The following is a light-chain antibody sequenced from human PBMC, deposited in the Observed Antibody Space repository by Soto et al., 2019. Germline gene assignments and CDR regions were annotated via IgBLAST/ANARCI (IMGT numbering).Light chain of an antibody. V-gene: IGKV1-39*01. J-gene: IGKJ1*01. CDR3: QQSYSTLTWT. CDR1: QSISSY. Sequence: DIQMTQSPSSLSASVGDRVTITCRARQSISSYLNWYQQKPGKAPKLLIYAASSLQSGVPSRFSGSGSGTDFTLTISSLQPEDFATYYCQQSYSTLTWTFGQGTKVDIK. CDR2: AAS.